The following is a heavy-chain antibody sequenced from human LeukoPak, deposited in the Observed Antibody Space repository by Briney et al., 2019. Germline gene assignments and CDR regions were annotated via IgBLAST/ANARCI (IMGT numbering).Heavy chain of an antibody. D-gene: IGHD1-26*01. V-gene: IGHV1-69*13. CDR1: GGTFSSYA. J-gene: IGHJ4*02. CDR2: IIPIFGTA. CDR3: AREDPLVGATYFDY. Sequence: GASVKVSCKASGGTFSSYAISWVRQAPGQGLEWMGGIIPIFGTANYAQKFQGRVTITADESTSTAYMELSSLRSEDTAVYYCAREDPLVGATYFDYWGQGTLVTVSS.